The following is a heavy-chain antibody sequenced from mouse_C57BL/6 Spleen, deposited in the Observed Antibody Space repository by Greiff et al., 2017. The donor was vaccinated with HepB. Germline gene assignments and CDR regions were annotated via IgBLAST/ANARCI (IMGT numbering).Heavy chain of an antibody. Sequence: EVQGVESGGGLVKPGGSLKLSCAASGFTFSSYAMSWVRQTPEKRLEWVATISDGGSYTYYPDNVKGRFTISRDNAKNNLYLQMSHLKSEDTAMYYCARDFITTVVYFDYWGQGTTLTVSS. V-gene: IGHV5-4*01. D-gene: IGHD1-1*01. J-gene: IGHJ2*01. CDR1: GFTFSSYA. CDR3: ARDFITTVVYFDY. CDR2: ISDGGSYT.